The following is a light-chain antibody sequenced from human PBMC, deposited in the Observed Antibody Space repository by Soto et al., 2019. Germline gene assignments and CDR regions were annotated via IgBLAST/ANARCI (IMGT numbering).Light chain of an antibody. CDR2: GAS. Sequence: EIVLTQSPGTLSLSPGERATLSCRASQSVSSSYLAWYQQKPGQAPRLLIYGASSRATGIPDRFSGSGSGTDFTLTISRLEHEDSAVYYCQQYGSSPRTFGQGTKVEIK. J-gene: IGKJ1*01. V-gene: IGKV3-20*01. CDR3: QQYGSSPRT. CDR1: QSVSSSY.